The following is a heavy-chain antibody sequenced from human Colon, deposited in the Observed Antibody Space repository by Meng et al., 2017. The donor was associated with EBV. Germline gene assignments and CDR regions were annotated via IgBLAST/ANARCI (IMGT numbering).Heavy chain of an antibody. CDR3: ARVGQWLPIDH. Sequence: QVQLQESGPGLVKPSXXLSLTCTVSGGSISSGTYYWGWIRQLPGKGLEWIAYIHYSGSTYYSPSLKSRVTISVDKSKNQFSLNLSSVTAADTAVYYCARVGQWLPIDHWGQGTLGTVSS. J-gene: IGHJ4*02. CDR1: GGSISSGTYY. D-gene: IGHD6-19*01. CDR2: IHYSGST. V-gene: IGHV4-31*03.